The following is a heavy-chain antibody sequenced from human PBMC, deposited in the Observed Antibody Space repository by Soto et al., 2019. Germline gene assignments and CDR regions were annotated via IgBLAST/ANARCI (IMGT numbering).Heavy chain of an antibody. J-gene: IGHJ4*02. CDR2: IYYSGST. Sequence: PAETLSLTCTVSGGSISSYYWSWIRQPPGKGLEWIGYIYYSGSTNYNPSLKSRVTISVDTSKNQFSLKLSSVTAADTAVYYCARGGRYYDSSGFDYWGQGTLVTAPQ. CDR3: ARGGRYYDSSGFDY. CDR1: GGSISSYY. D-gene: IGHD3-22*01. V-gene: IGHV4-59*01.